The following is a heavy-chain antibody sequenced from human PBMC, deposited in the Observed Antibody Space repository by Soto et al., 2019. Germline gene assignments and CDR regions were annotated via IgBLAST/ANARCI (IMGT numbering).Heavy chain of an antibody. CDR1: GGSISSGGYS. V-gene: IGHV4-30-2*01. CDR2: IYHSGST. D-gene: IGHD3-22*01. J-gene: IGHJ4*02. Sequence: SETLSLTCAVSGGSISSGGYSWSWIRQPPGKGLEWIGYIYHSGSTYYNPSLKSRVTISVDRSKNQFSLKVSSVTAADTAVYYCARGWNYYDSSGYYYWGQGTLVTVSS. CDR3: ARGWNYYDSSGYYY.